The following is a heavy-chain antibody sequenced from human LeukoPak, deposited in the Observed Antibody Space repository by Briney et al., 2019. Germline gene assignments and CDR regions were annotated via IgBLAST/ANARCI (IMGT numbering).Heavy chain of an antibody. CDR1: GYTFSGYY. V-gene: IGHV1-2*02. CDR2: INPNSGGT. D-gene: IGHD3-22*01. Sequence: ASVKVSCKASGYTFSGYYMHWVRQAPGQGLEWVGWINPNSGGTFYGQTFQGRITMTRDTSISTAYMELSRLTFDDTAVYYCARVGAFDYDSSSPIKGAFDMWGQGTMVTVS. J-gene: IGHJ3*02. CDR3: ARVGAFDYDSSSPIKGAFDM.